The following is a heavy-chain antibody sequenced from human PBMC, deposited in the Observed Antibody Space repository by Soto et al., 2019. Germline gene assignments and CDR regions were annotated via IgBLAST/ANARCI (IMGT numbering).Heavy chain of an antibody. D-gene: IGHD3-22*01. CDR2: ISSSSSTI. J-gene: IGHJ4*02. Sequence: GGSLRLSCAASGFTFSSYSMNWVRQAPGKGLEWVSYISSSSSTIYYADSVKGRFTISRDNAKNSLYLQMNSLRDEDTAVYYCARGPFFHYYDSSGYFPPPSYYFDYWGQGTLVTVSS. V-gene: IGHV3-48*02. CDR1: GFTFSSYS. CDR3: ARGPFFHYYDSSGYFPPPSYYFDY.